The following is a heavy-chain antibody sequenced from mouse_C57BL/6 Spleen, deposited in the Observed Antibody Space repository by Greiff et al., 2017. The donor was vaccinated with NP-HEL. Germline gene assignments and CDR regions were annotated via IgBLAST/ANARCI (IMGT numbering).Heavy chain of an antibody. CDR1: GYTFTSYW. CDR2: IDPSDSYT. CDR3: ARSLQTGAMDY. V-gene: IGHV1-59*01. J-gene: IGHJ4*01. D-gene: IGHD1-1*01. Sequence: QVQLQQPGAELVRPGTSVKLSCKASGYTFTSYWMHWVKQRPGQGLEWIGVIDPSDSYTNYNQKFKGKATLTVDTSSSTAYMQLSSLTSEDSAVYYCARSLQTGAMDYWGQGTSVTVSS.